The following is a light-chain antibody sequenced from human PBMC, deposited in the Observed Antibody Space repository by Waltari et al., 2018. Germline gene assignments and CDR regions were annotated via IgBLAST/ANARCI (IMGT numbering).Light chain of an antibody. Sequence: EIVLTQSPGTLSLSPGERATLSCRASQSVSRTLAWYPQKPGQAPKLLIYGASIRATGFPDRFTGSGSGKDFSLTISSLEPEDFAIYFFQHYGRLPATFGQGTKEEIK. CDR2: GAS. CDR3: QHYGRLPAT. CDR1: QSVSRT. V-gene: IGKV3-20*01. J-gene: IGKJ1*01.